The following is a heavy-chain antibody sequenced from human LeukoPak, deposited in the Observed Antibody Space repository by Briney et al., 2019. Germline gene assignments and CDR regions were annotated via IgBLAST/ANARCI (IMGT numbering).Heavy chain of an antibody. J-gene: IGHJ4*02. V-gene: IGHV4-34*01. CDR2: INHSGST. D-gene: IGHD3-10*01. CDR3: ARRFDAVLLWFGESSGGFDY. CDR1: GGSSSGYY. Sequence: SETLSLTCAVYGGSSSGYYWSWIRQPPGKGLEWIGEINHSGSTNYNPSLKSRVTISVDTSKNQFSLKLSSVTAADTAVYYCARRFDAVLLWFGESSGGFDYWGQGTLVTVSS.